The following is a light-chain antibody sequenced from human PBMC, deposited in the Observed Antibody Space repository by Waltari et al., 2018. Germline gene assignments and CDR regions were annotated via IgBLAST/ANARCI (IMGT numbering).Light chain of an antibody. Sequence: DIQMTQSPSILSASVVDRVPITCRASQSISTWLAWYQQKPGKAPKLIIYRASSLQTGVPSRFSGSGSETEFTLSISSLQPDDFATYYCQQYDSLPYSFGPGTNLEIK. V-gene: IGKV1-5*03. CDR2: RAS. J-gene: IGKJ2*01. CDR3: QQYDSLPYS. CDR1: QSISTW.